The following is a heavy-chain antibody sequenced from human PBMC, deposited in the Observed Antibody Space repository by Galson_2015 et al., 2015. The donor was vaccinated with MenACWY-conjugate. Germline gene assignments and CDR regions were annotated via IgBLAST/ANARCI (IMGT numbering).Heavy chain of an antibody. V-gene: IGHV3-30*18. Sequence: SLRLSCAASGFTFSSYGMHWVRQAPGKGLEWVAVISYDGSNKYYADSVKGRFTISRDNSKNTLYLQMNSLRAEDTAVYYCAKDLYSSSWYDAVNYYYYYMDVWGKGTTVTVSS. J-gene: IGHJ6*03. D-gene: IGHD6-13*01. CDR3: AKDLYSSSWYDAVNYYYYYMDV. CDR2: ISYDGSNK. CDR1: GFTFSSYG.